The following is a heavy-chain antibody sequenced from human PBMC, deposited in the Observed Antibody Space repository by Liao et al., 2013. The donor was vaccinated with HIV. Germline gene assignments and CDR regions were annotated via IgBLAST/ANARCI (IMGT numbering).Heavy chain of an antibody. Sequence: QVQLQQWGAGLLKPSETLSLTCAVYGGSFSGYYWSWIRQPPGKGLEWIGEINDSGSTNYNPSLKSRVTISVDTSKNQFSLKLSSVTAADTAVYYCARGFRLRLGLVDYWGQGTLVTVSS. CDR1: GGSFSGYY. CDR2: INDSGST. CDR3: ARGFRLRLGLVDY. V-gene: IGHV4-34*01. D-gene: IGHD3-16*01. J-gene: IGHJ4*02.